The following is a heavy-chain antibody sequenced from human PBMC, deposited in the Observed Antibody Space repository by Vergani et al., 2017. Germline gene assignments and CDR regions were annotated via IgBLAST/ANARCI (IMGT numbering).Heavy chain of an antibody. V-gene: IGHV3-48*01. CDR3: ARAAFYYDSSVYYSVVDY. J-gene: IGHJ4*02. CDR2: ISSSSSTK. D-gene: IGHD3-22*01. Sequence: EVQLVESGGGLVQPGGSLRLSCAASGFTFGSSGMNWVRQAPGKGLEWVSYISSSSSTKYYAEPVKGRFAISRDNAKNSLYLQMNSLRAEDTAVYYCARAAFYYDSSVYYSVVDYWGQGTLVTVSS. CDR1: GFTFGSSG.